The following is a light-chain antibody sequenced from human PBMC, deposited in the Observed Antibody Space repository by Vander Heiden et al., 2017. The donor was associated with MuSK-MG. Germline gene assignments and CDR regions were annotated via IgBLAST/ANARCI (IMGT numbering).Light chain of an antibody. CDR3: HQYYSTPYA. J-gene: IGKJ2*01. V-gene: IGKV4-1*01. Sequence: DIVMAQSPDSLAVSLGERATINCKSSQSVLFSSNNKDYLAWYQQKPGQPPKLLIYWASTRESGVPDRSSGSGSGTDFTLTISSLQAEDVAVYYCHQYYSTPYAFGQGTKLXIK. CDR2: WAS. CDR1: QSVLFSSNNKDY.